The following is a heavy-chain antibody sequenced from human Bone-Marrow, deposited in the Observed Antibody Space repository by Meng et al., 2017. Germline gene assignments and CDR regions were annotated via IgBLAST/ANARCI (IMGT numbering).Heavy chain of an antibody. D-gene: IGHD4-17*01. CDR3: TRVFGDYGNYYSDY. V-gene: IGHV3-49*04. Sequence: GGSLRLSCLTSGFTFGDYTMSWVRLAPGKGLEWIGVIRNKAYGGTVVYAASVKGRFSISRDESKGIAFLQMNSLKTEDTALYYCTRVFGDYGNYYSDYWGQGAPGTVGS. CDR2: IRNKAYGGTV. CDR1: GFTFGDYT. J-gene: IGHJ4*01.